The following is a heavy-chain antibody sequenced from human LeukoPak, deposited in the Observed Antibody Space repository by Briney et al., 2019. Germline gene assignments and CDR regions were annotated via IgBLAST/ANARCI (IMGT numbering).Heavy chain of an antibody. D-gene: IGHD3-9*01. CDR1: GFTFSDYF. J-gene: IGHJ4*02. Sequence: GGSLRLSCAASGFTFSDYFMSWIRQAPGKGLEWVSYISSSGSTIYYADSVKGRFTISRDNAKNSLYLQMNSLRAEDTAVYYCARVKGAGYYVQYYFDYWGQGTLVTVSS. V-gene: IGHV3-11*01. CDR3: ARVKGAGYYVQYYFDY. CDR2: ISSSGSTI.